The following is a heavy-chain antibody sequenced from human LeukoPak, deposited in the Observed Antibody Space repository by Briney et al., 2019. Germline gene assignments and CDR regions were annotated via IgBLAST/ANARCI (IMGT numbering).Heavy chain of an antibody. CDR2: IRYDGIAI. D-gene: IGHD6-13*01. V-gene: IGHV3-30*02. CDR1: GFTFSSFG. CDR3: AKGTSGIIAGGHDYCMDV. J-gene: IGHJ6*03. Sequence: GGSLRLSCAASGFTFSSFGMNWVRQAPGKGLEWVTFIRYDGIAIQYADSVKGRFTISRDNSKNALYLQMISLRPEDTAVYFCAKGTSGIIAGGHDYCMDVWGKGTTVTISS.